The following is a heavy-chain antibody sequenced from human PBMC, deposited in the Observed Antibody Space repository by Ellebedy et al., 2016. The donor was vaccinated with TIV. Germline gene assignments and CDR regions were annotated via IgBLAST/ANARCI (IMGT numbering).Heavy chain of an antibody. V-gene: IGHV4-59*01. Sequence: SETLSLTCTVSGVSIRSYYWSWIRQPPGKGPEWIGYIYYSGSTNYNPSLKSRVTISVDRSKNQFSLKLSSVTAADTAVYYCARVSGRDYDSSGYYIPYFDYWGQGTLVTVSS. D-gene: IGHD3-22*01. CDR2: IYYSGST. J-gene: IGHJ4*02. CDR3: ARVSGRDYDSSGYYIPYFDY. CDR1: GVSIRSYY.